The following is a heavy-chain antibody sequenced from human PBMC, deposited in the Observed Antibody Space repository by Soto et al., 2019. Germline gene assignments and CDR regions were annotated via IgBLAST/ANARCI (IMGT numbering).Heavy chain of an antibody. V-gene: IGHV1-69*12. Sequence: QVQLVQSGAEVKKPGSSVKVSCKASGGTFSSYAISWVRQAPGQGLEWMGGIIPIFGTANYAQKFQGGVTITADESTGTACMERSSLRSEDTAVYYWASPEAGIAATGAYDYYGRDVWGQGNTVIVSS. CDR2: IIPIFGTA. D-gene: IGHD6-13*01. CDR1: GGTFSSYA. J-gene: IGHJ6*02. CDR3: ASPEAGIAATGAYDYYGRDV.